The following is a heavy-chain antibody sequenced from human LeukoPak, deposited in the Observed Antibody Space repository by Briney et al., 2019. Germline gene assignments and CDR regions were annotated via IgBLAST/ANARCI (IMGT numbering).Heavy chain of an antibody. CDR3: ARWGLSGDYSYLDY. CDR2: IYTTGST. D-gene: IGHD1-26*01. V-gene: IGHV4-4*09. J-gene: IGHJ4*02. CDR1: GGSITIY. Sequence: SETLSLTCTVSGGSITIYWSWIRQPPGKGLEWIGFIYTTGSTNYNPSLKSRGTISVDTSRNQFSLKLTSVTAADTAVYYCARWGLSGDYSYLDYWGQGTLVTVSS.